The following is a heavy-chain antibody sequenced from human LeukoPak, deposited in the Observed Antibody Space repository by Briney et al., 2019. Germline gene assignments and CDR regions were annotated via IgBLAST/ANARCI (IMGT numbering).Heavy chain of an antibody. V-gene: IGHV3-9*01. CDR1: GFSFNDYA. CDR3: XXXRTNYYYYMDV. Sequence: GGSLRLSCAASGFSFNDYAMHWVRQAPGKGLEWVSGIGWNSGSIGYADSVKGRFTISRDNAKNSLYLQMNSLGAEDTALYYXXXXRTNYYYYMDVWGKGTTVTISS. CDR2: IGWNSGSI. J-gene: IGHJ6*03. D-gene: IGHD1-14*01.